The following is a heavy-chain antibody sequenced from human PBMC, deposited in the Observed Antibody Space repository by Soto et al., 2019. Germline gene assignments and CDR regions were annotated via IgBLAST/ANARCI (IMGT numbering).Heavy chain of an antibody. D-gene: IGHD6-19*01. V-gene: IGHV2-26*01. CDR1: GFSLSNARMG. J-gene: IGHJ3*02. CDR2: IFSNDEK. Sequence: QVTLKESGPVLVKPTETLTLTCTVSGFSLSNARMGVSWIRQPPGKALEWLAHIFSNDEKSYSTTLKRRLTISKDTSKSTVVLTMTTMDPVHTASYYCARSRPPWLETSGALDIWGQWTMVTVSS. CDR3: ARSRPPWLETSGALDI.